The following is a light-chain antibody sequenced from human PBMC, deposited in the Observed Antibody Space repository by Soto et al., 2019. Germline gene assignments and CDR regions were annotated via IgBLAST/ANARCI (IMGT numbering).Light chain of an antibody. CDR1: QSVSSY. CDR2: YAS. CDR3: QQRSNGPLT. J-gene: IGKJ5*01. V-gene: IGKV3-11*01. Sequence: EIVLTQSPATLSLSPGERVTLSCRASQSVSSYFAWYQQKPGQAPRLLIYYASNRATGIPARFSGSGSGTDFTLTISSLEPEDFAVYYCQQRSNGPLTFGQGTRLEIK.